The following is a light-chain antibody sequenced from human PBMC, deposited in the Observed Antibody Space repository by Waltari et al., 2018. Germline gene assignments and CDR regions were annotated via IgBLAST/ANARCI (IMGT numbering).Light chain of an antibody. CDR3: QAWDSSTVV. CDR1: KLGDKY. J-gene: IGLJ2*01. Sequence: SYELTQPPSVSVSPGQTASITCSGAKLGDKYASWYQQKPGQSPILVIFQDTKRPSGIPERFSGSNSGNTATLTISGTQAMDEADYSCQAWDSSTVVFGGGTKLTVL. V-gene: IGLV3-1*01. CDR2: QDT.